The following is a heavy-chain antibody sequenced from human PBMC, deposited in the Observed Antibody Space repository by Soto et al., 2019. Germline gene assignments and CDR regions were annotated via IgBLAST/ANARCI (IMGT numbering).Heavy chain of an antibody. V-gene: IGHV4-4*02. CDR1: SGSISSSNW. D-gene: IGHD3-10*01. CDR2: IYHSGST. J-gene: IGHJ3*02. Sequence: PSETLSLTCAVSSGSISSSNWWSWVRQPPGKGLEWIGEIYHSGSTNYNPSLKSRVTISVDKSKNQFSLKLSSVTAADTAVYYCARDRLGSDAFDIWGQGTMVTVSS. CDR3: ARDRLGSDAFDI.